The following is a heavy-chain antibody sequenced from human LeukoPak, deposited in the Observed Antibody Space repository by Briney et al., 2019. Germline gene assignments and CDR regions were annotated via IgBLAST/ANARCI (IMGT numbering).Heavy chain of an antibody. Sequence: SETLSLTCTVSGDSISSYYWNWIRQPAGKGLEWIGRIYSSGSINYNPSLKSRATISADTSKNQFSLKLSSVTAADTAVYYCAKNGQSGFSFDPWGQGTLVTVSS. CDR2: IYSSGSI. CDR1: GDSISSYY. V-gene: IGHV4-4*07. CDR3: AKNGQSGFSFDP. D-gene: IGHD2-8*01. J-gene: IGHJ5*02.